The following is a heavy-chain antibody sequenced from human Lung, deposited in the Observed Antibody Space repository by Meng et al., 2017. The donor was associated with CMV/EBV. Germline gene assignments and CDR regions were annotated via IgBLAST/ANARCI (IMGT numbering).Heavy chain of an antibody. D-gene: IGHD2-15*01. CDR1: GGSISSRSYY. V-gene: IGHV4-39*01. J-gene: IGHJ4*02. CDR2: IYYSGYT. Sequence: SETRSLTGTVSGGSISSRSYYWGWIRQPPGKGLEWIGSIYYSGYTYYNPSLKSRVSISVDTSKNQFSMKMSSVTAADTAVYYCERILKRLGLNYWGQGSMVTVSS. CDR3: ERILKRLGLNY.